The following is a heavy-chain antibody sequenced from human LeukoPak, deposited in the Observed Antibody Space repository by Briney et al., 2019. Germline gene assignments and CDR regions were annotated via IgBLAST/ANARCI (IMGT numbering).Heavy chain of an antibody. J-gene: IGHJ4*02. CDR2: INPSGGST. CDR3: ASRFRSGWSPFDY. D-gene: IGHD6-19*01. Sequence: GASVKVSCKASGYTFTSYYMHWVRQAPGQGLEWMGIINPSGGSTSYAQKFQGRVTMTRDMSTSTVHMELSSLRSEDTAVYYCASRFRSGWSPFDYWGQGTLVTVSS. CDR1: GYTFTSYY. V-gene: IGHV1-46*01.